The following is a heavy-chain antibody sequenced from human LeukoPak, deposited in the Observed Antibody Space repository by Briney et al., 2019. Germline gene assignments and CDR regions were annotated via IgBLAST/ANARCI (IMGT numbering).Heavy chain of an antibody. J-gene: IGHJ6*02. Sequence: SETLSLTCTVSDVSIRNSYWSWIRQSPGKGLEWIGCIYNSGSTRYNPSLKSRVTISEDTSKNQFSLRLSSVTAADTVVYYCARASPGAIYYYGVDVWGQGTTVTVSS. CDR3: ARASPGAIYYYGVDV. D-gene: IGHD3-10*01. V-gene: IGHV4-59*01. CDR1: DVSIRNSY. CDR2: IYNSGST.